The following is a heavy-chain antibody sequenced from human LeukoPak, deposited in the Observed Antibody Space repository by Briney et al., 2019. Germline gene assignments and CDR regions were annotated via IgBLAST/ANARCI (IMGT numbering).Heavy chain of an antibody. D-gene: IGHD1-26*01. J-gene: IGHJ5*02. CDR1: GFTFSGSA. CDR2: IDKKDKGYATAT. V-gene: IGHV3-73*01. Sequence: GGSLKLSCAASGFTFSGSAIHWVRQSSGKGLEWVGQIDKKDKGYATATAYAVSVKGRFTISRDDSINTAYLQMKSLKTEDTALYYCTRDSGTYNWFDPWGQGTLVTVSS. CDR3: TRDSGTYNWFDP.